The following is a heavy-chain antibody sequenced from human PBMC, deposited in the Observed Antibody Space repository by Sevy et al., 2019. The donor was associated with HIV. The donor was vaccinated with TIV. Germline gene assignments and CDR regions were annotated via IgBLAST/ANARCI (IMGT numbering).Heavy chain of an antibody. CDR3: VRETTMLPRGAFDF. CDR2: ISFDGTDK. J-gene: IGHJ3*01. V-gene: IGHV3-30-3*01. Sequence: GGSLRLSCAASGFTFSSYPMHWVRQAPGKGLEWVFFISFDGTDKYYADSVKGRFTITRDNSKNTLFLQMNSLRAEDTDFYYCVRETTMLPRGAFDFWGQGTMVTVSS. D-gene: IGHD3-10*01. CDR1: GFTFSSYP.